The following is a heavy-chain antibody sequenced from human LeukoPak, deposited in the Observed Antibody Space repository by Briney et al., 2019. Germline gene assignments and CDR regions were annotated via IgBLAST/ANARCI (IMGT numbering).Heavy chain of an antibody. D-gene: IGHD1-1*01. CDR3: AKHEGRLINNWYRQY. J-gene: IGHJ4*02. V-gene: IGHV3-23*05. Sequence: GGSLRLSCAASGFTFSSYAMSWVRQTPGGGLEWVSTIEQDSSGTYSADSVKGRFAISRDNSKNTLYLQLSSLTAEDTAVYYCAKHEGRLINNWYRQYWGQGTPVTVSS. CDR1: GFTFSSYA. CDR2: IEQDSSGT.